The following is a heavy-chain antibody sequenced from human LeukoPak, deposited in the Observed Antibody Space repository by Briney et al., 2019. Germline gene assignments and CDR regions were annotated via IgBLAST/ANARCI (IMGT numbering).Heavy chain of an antibody. Sequence: GASVKVSCKASGYTFTGYYMPWVRQAPGQGLEWTGWINPNSGGTNYAQKFQGRVTMTRDTSISTAYMELSRLRSDDTAVYYCARVVSVVVPAAIPYDYWGQGTLVTVS. CDR2: INPNSGGT. V-gene: IGHV1-2*02. CDR1: GYTFTGYY. CDR3: ARVVSVVVPAAIPYDY. D-gene: IGHD2-2*03. J-gene: IGHJ4*02.